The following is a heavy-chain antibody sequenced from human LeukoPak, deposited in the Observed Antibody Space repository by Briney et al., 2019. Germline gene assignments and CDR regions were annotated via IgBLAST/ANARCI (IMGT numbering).Heavy chain of an antibody. V-gene: IGHV1-2*02. D-gene: IGHD3-22*01. CDR3: ARLFNYYDNSGYYQYYFDY. J-gene: IGHJ4*02. CDR1: GYTLTSCY. Sequence: ASVKVSCKASGYTLTSCYMDWVRQAPGQGLEWMGWINPNTGDTSFAQKFQGRVTLTRDTSISAAYMELSRLKSDDTAVYYCARLFNYYDNSGYYQYYFDYWGQGTLVTVSS. CDR2: INPNTGDT.